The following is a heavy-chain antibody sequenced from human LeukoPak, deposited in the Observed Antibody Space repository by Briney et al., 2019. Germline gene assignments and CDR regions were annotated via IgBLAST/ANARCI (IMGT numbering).Heavy chain of an antibody. CDR3: ARGTSSGWSRSPLVYYYYYHMDV. D-gene: IGHD6-13*01. Sequence: KPSETLSLTCAVYGGSFSGYYWSWIRQPPGKGLEWIGEINHSGSTNYNPSLKSRVTISVDTSKNQFSLKLSSVTAADTAVYYCARGTSSGWSRSPLVYYYYYHMDVWGKGTTVTVSS. CDR2: INHSGST. V-gene: IGHV4-34*01. CDR1: GGSFSGYY. J-gene: IGHJ6*03.